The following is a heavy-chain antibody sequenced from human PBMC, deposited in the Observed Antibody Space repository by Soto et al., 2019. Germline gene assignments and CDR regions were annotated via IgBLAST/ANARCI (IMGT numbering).Heavy chain of an antibody. J-gene: IGHJ4*02. CDR3: AKSMGGYYDSSGYDY. CDR1: GFTFSSYA. D-gene: IGHD3-22*01. Sequence: GGSLRLSCAASGFTFSSYAMSWVRQAPGKGLEWVSAISGSGGSTYYADSVKGRFTISRDNSKNTLYLQMNSRRAEDTAVYHCAKSMGGYYDSSGYDYWGQGTLVTVSS. CDR2: ISGSGGST. V-gene: IGHV3-23*01.